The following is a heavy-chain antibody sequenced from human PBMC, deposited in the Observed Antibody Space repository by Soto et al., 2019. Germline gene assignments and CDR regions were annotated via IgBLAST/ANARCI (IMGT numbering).Heavy chain of an antibody. V-gene: IGHV4-34*01. D-gene: IGHD3-10*01. CDR3: ARGSRYYYGSGSKRPNWFDP. CDR1: GGSFSGYY. Sequence: SETLSLTCAVYGGSFSGYYWSWIRQPPGKGLEWIGEINHSGSTNYNPSIKSRVTISVDTSKNQFSLKLSSVTAADTAVYYCARGSRYYYGSGSKRPNWFDPWGQGTLVTVSS. J-gene: IGHJ5*02. CDR2: INHSGST.